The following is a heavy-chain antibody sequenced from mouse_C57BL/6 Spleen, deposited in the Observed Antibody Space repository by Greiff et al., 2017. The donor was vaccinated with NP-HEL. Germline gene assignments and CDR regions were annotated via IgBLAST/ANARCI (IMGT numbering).Heavy chain of an antibody. Sequence: VQLQQPGAELVMPGASVKLSCKASGYTFTSYWMHWVKQRPGQGLEWIGEIDPSDSYTNYNQKFKGKSTLTVDKSSSTAYMQLSSLTSEDSAVYYCARVYDYDPYFDYWGQGTTLTVSS. J-gene: IGHJ2*01. CDR2: IDPSDSYT. CDR3: ARVYDYDPYFDY. V-gene: IGHV1-69*01. D-gene: IGHD2-4*01. CDR1: GYTFTSYW.